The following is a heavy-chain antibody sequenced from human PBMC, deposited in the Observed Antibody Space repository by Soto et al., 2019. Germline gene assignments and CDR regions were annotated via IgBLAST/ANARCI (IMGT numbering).Heavy chain of an antibody. CDR1: GGSISSSSYY. Sequence: QLQLLESGPGLVKPSETLSLTCTVSGGSISSSSYYWGWIRQPPGKGLEWIGSIYYSGRTYYNPSLKSRVTISVDTSKNQFSLKLSSVTAADTAVYYCARVTLSSTWSNNWFDPWGQGTLVTVSS. CDR2: IYYSGRT. D-gene: IGHD6-13*01. V-gene: IGHV4-39*01. J-gene: IGHJ5*02. CDR3: ARVTLSSTWSNNWFDP.